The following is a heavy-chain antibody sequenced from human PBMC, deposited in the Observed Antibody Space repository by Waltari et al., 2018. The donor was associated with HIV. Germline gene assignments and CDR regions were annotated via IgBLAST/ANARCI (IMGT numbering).Heavy chain of an antibody. CDR1: GSTFSSYW. CDR3: ASESYSSGWYLGAFDI. V-gene: IGHV3-74*01. CDR2: INSDGSST. J-gene: IGHJ3*02. D-gene: IGHD6-19*01. Sequence: EVQLVESGGGLVPPGGSLRLSCAAAGSTFSSYWMHRVRHAPGKGLLWVSRINSDGSSTSYADSVKGRFTISRYNAKNTLYLQMNSLRAEDTAVYYCASESYSSGWYLGAFDIWGQGTMVTVSS.